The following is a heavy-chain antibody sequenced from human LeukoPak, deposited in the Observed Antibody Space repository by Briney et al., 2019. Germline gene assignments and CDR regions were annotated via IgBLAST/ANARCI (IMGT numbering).Heavy chain of an antibody. CDR3: ARGGDFWSGYSRGYYMDV. D-gene: IGHD3-3*01. Sequence: GGSLRLSCAASGFTFSSYAMSWVRQAPGKGLEWVSAISGSGGSTYYADSVKGRFTISRDNSKDTLYLQMNSLRAEDTAVYYCARGGDFWSGYSRGYYMDVWGRGTTVTVSS. CDR2: ISGSGGST. CDR1: GFTFSSYA. J-gene: IGHJ6*03. V-gene: IGHV3-23*01.